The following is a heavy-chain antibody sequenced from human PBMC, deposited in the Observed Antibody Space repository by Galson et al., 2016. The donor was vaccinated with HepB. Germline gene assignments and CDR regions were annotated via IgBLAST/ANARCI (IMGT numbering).Heavy chain of an antibody. CDR3: AKMVPYYFDV. CDR1: GYSFTTYW. Sequence: QSGAEVKKPGESLTISCKVSGYSFTTYWIGWVRQMPGKGLEWMGIMFPRDSDTRYSPSFQGQVTLSVDKSRNQLSLRVTSVTAADTAVYYCAKMVPYYFDVWGQGTVVAVSS. CDR2: MFPRDSDT. D-gene: IGHD3-10*01. J-gene: IGHJ4*02. V-gene: IGHV5-51*01.